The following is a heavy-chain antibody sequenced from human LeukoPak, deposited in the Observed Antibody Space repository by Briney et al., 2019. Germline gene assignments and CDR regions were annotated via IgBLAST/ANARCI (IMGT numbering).Heavy chain of an antibody. CDR1: GFTFSNYA. Sequence: GGSLRLSCAASGFTFSNYAMSWVRQAPGKGLEWVSSISGSGGSTFYADSVKGRFTISRDNPKKKLFLQVNSLRAEDTAVYYCAKAGSSGYSKYYFDYWGQGTLVTVSS. CDR2: ISGSGGST. CDR3: AKAGSSGYSKYYFDY. V-gene: IGHV3-23*01. J-gene: IGHJ4*02. D-gene: IGHD3-22*01.